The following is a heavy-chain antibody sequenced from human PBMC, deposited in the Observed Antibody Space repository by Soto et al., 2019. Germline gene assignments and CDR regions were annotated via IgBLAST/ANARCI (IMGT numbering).Heavy chain of an antibody. J-gene: IGHJ4*02. CDR1: GGSISSYY. V-gene: IGHV4-59*01. D-gene: IGHD3-9*01. CDR2: IYYSGST. Sequence: SETLSLTCTVSGGSISSYYWSWIRQPPGKGLEWIGYIYYSGSTNYNPSLKSRVTISVDTSKNQFSLKLSSVTAADTAVYYCAREGYDILTGYALDYWGQGTLVTVSS. CDR3: AREGYDILTGYALDY.